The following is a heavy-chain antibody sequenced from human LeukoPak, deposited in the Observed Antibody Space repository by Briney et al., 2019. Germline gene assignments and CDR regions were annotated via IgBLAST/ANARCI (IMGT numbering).Heavy chain of an antibody. Sequence: SQTLSLTCTVSGGSISSGDYYWSWIRQPPGKGLEWIGYIYYSGSTYYNPSLKSRVTISVDTSKNQFSLKLSSVTAADTAVYYCARDTGYGYGPGYYYYGMDVWGQGTTVTVSS. CDR1: GGSISSGDYY. CDR3: ARDTGYGYGPGYYYYGMDV. D-gene: IGHD5-18*01. J-gene: IGHJ6*02. CDR2: IYYSGST. V-gene: IGHV4-30-4*01.